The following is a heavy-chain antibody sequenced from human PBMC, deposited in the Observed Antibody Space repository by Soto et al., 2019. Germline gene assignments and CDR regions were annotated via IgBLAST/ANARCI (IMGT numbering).Heavy chain of an antibody. J-gene: IGHJ6*02. CDR1: GFTFDDYA. D-gene: IGHD7-27*01. CDR2: ISWNSGSI. V-gene: IGHV3-9*01. CDR3: AKDLSMGTSYYYYGMDV. Sequence: EVQLVESGGGLVQPGRSLRLSCAASGFTFDDYAMHWVRQAPGKGLEWVSGISWNSGSIGYADSVKGRFTISRDNAKNSLYLQMNSLRAEDTALYYCAKDLSMGTSYYYYGMDVWGQGTTVTVSS.